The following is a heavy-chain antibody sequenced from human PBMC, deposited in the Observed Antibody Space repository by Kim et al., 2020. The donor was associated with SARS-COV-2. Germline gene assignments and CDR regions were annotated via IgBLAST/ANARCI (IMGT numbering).Heavy chain of an antibody. D-gene: IGHD5-18*01. J-gene: IGHJ4*02. Sequence: SVKVSCKASGGTFSSYAISRVRQAPGQGLEWMGGIIPIFGTANYAQKFQGRVTITADKSTSTAYMELSSLRSEDTAVYYCASGWGYSYGYGYWGQGTLVTVSS. CDR1: GGTFSSYA. V-gene: IGHV1-69*06. CDR3: ASGWGYSYGYGY. CDR2: IIPIFGTA.